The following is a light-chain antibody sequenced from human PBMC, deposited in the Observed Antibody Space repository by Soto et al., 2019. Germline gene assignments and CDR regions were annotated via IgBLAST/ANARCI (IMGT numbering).Light chain of an antibody. CDR2: SNN. J-gene: IGLJ1*01. V-gene: IGLV1-44*01. CDR3: AACDDSLNGPLV. CDR1: SSNIGSNT. Sequence: QAVVTQPPSASGTPGQRVTISCSGSSSNIGSNTVNWYQQLPGTAPKLLIYSNNQRPSGVPDRFSGSKSGTSASLAISRLQSEDDADYYCAACDDSLNGPLVFGTGTKVTVL.